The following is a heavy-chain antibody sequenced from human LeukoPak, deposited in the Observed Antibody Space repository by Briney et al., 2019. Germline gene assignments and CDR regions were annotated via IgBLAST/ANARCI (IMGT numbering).Heavy chain of an antibody. V-gene: IGHV4-4*07. Sequence: PSETLSLTCTVSGGSISNYYWGWIRQPAGKGLEWIGRIYTSGSTNYNPSLKSRVTMSVDTSKNQFSLKLSSVTAADTAVYYCARLGSGWARAFDYWGQGTLVTVSS. D-gene: IGHD6-19*01. J-gene: IGHJ4*02. CDR2: IYTSGST. CDR1: GGSISNYY. CDR3: ARLGSGWARAFDY.